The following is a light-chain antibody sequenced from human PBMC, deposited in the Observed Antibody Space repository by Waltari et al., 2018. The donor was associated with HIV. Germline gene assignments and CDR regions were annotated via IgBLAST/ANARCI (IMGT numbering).Light chain of an antibody. CDR3: NSPDSSGDHVV. J-gene: IGLJ2*01. CDR1: SLRSYY. CDR2: GKT. V-gene: IGLV3-19*01. Sequence: SSELTQDPAVSVALGQTVRITCQGDSLRSYYASWYQLKPGQAPLLVIYGKTNRPSGIPDRFSGSSSGNTASLTITGAQAEDEADYFCNSPDSSGDHVVFGGGTKLTVL.